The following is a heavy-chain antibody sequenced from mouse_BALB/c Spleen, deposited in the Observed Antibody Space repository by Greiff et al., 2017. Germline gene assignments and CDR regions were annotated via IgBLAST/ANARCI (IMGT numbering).Heavy chain of an antibody. Sequence: EVMLVESGGGLVQPGGSLRLSCATSGFTFSDFYMEWVRQPPGKRLEWIAASRNKANDYTTEYSASVKGRFIVSRDTSQSILYLQRNALRAEDTAIYYCARDTYGYHVPYFDYWGQGTTLTVSS. CDR2: SRNKANDYTT. V-gene: IGHV7-1*02. CDR1: GFTFSDFY. D-gene: IGHD2-2*01. J-gene: IGHJ2*01. CDR3: ARDTYGYHVPYFDY.